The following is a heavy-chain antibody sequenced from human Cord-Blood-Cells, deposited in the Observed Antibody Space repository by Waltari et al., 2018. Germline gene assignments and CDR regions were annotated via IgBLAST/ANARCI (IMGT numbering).Heavy chain of an antibody. CDR2: INHSGST. V-gene: IGHV4-34*01. CDR3: ARWTVPDDAFDI. J-gene: IGHJ3*02. D-gene: IGHD3-10*01. Sequence: QVQLQQWGAGLLKPSETLSLTCAVYGGSFSGYYWSWIRQPPGKGLEWIGEINHSGSTNYNPSLKSRVNISVDTSKNQFSLKLSSVTAADTAVYYYARWTVPDDAFDIWGQGTMVTVSS. CDR1: GGSFSGYY.